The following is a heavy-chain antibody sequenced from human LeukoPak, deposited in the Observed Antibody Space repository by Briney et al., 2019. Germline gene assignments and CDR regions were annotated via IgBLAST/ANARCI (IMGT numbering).Heavy chain of an antibody. D-gene: IGHD2-15*01. CDR3: ARSLHGYCSGGSCYSDLGY. Sequence: SETLSLTCTVSGGSISSYYWSWIRQPPGKGLEWIGYIYYSGSTNYNPSLKSRVTISVDTSKSQFSLKLSSVTAADTAVYYCARSLHGYCSGGSCYSDLGYWGQGTLVTVSS. V-gene: IGHV4-59*01. CDR1: GGSISSYY. CDR2: IYYSGST. J-gene: IGHJ4*02.